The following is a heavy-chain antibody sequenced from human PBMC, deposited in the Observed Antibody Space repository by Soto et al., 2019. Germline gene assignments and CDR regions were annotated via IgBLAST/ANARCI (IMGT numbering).Heavy chain of an antibody. CDR3: ARLSKDWNSTGLDA. Sequence: SETLPFTGTVCRGSMSSTGHYWDWIRQPPGKGLEWFGSISYSGTTYANPSLKSRVTISVDTSQNQFSLQLSSETAADTAVYHCARLSKDWNSTGLDAWGQGTPVTVSS. D-gene: IGHD1-7*01. CDR1: RGSMSSTGHY. J-gene: IGHJ5*02. V-gene: IGHV4-39*01. CDR2: ISYSGTT.